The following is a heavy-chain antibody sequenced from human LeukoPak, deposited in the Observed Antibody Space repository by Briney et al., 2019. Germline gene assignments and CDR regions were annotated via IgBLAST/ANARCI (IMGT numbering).Heavy chain of an antibody. CDR3: ARDGDYYDSSGYTDY. Sequence: ASVKVSCKASGYSFTSYYMHWVRQAPGQGLEWMGLINPSGSSTTYAQKFQGRVTMTRDMSTSTVYMELSSLRSEDTAVYYCARDGDYYDSSGYTDYWGQGTLVTVSS. J-gene: IGHJ4*02. D-gene: IGHD3-22*01. V-gene: IGHV1-46*01. CDR2: INPSGSST. CDR1: GYSFTSYY.